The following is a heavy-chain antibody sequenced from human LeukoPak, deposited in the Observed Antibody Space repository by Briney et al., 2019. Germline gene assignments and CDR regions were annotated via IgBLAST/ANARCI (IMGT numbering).Heavy chain of an antibody. Sequence: PGRSLRLSCAASGFTFSSYGMHWVRQAPGKGLEWVAVIWYDGSNKYYADSVEGRFTISRDNSKNTLYLQMNSLRAEDTAVYYCAKGGSRFDYWGQGTLVTVSS. J-gene: IGHJ4*02. CDR2: IWYDGSNK. CDR3: AKGGSRFDY. CDR1: GFTFSSYG. V-gene: IGHV3-33*06. D-gene: IGHD3-16*01.